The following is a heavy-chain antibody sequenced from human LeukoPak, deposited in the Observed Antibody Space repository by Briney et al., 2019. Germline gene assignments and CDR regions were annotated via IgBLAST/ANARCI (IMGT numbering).Heavy chain of an antibody. CDR3: ARGLVPGFLDY. V-gene: IGHV3-74*01. J-gene: IGHJ4*02. CDR1: GFTFSSSW. Sequence: GGSLRLSCAASGFTFSSSWMYWVRQAPGKGLVWVSLIYSDESITTYADSVKGRFTISRDNAKNTLYLQMNSLRAEDTAVYYCARGLVPGFLDYWGQGTPVTVSS. D-gene: IGHD4-11*01. CDR2: IYSDESIT.